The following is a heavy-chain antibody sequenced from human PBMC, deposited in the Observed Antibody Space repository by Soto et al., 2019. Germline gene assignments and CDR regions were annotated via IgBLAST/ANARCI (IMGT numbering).Heavy chain of an antibody. Sequence: QLQLQESGPGLVKPSETLSLTCTVSGGSISSSSYYWGWIRQPPGKGMEWIGSIYYSGSTYYNPSLKGRGTISGDTSKDQFSLKLSSVAAAGTAVYYCARLHYVWGSYRPKSYFDYWGQGTLVTVSS. CDR3: ARLHYVWGSYRPKSYFDY. CDR2: IYYSGST. D-gene: IGHD3-16*02. V-gene: IGHV4-39*01. CDR1: GGSISSSSYY. J-gene: IGHJ4*02.